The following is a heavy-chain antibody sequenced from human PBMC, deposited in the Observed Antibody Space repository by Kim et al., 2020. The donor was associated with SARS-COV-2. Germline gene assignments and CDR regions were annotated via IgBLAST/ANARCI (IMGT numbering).Heavy chain of an antibody. J-gene: IGHJ6*02. D-gene: IGHD6-19*01. CDR1: GDSVSSGSAA. CDR2: TYYRSKWFT. Sequence: SQTLSLTCAISGDSVSSGSAAWNWIRHSPSRGLEWLGRTYYRSKWFTDYAVSVQGRISVNADTARNQFSLQLNFVTPEDTGVYYCARAVAAKGAYAWDVWGQGTTVTVYS. CDR3: ARAVAAKGAYAWDV. V-gene: IGHV6-1*01.